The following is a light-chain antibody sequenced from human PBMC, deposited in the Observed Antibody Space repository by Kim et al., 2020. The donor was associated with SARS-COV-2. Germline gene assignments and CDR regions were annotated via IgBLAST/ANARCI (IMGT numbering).Light chain of an antibody. V-gene: IGKV4-1*01. CDR2: WAF. J-gene: IGKJ1*01. Sequence: AAINGKSSRSLLYSSNQKNYLAWYQQKPGQPPKLLIFWAFTRESGVPDRFSGSGSGTDFTLTISNLQAEDVAVYYCQQYYSTPRTFGQGTKVDIK. CDR1: RSLLYSSNQKNY. CDR3: QQYYSTPRT.